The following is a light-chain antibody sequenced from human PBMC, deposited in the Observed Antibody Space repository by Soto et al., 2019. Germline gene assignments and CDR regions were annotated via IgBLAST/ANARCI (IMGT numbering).Light chain of an antibody. CDR1: SSDVGAYNY. CDR3: FSFTTSNTHV. Sequence: QSALTQPASVSGSPGQSITISCTGTSSDVGAYNYVSWFQQHPDKAPKLMIYEVSNRPSGVSNRFSGSKSGNAASLTISGLQAEDEAYYFCFSFTTSNTHVFGTGTKLIVL. V-gene: IGLV2-14*01. J-gene: IGLJ1*01. CDR2: EVS.